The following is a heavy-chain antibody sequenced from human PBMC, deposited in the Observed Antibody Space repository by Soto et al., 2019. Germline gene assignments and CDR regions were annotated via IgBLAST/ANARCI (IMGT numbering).Heavy chain of an antibody. D-gene: IGHD3-10*01. J-gene: IGHJ6*02. CDR1: GGSISSSNYY. CDR2: INYSGNT. V-gene: IGHV4-39*07. Sequence: PSETLSLTCTVSGGSISSSNYYWGWIRQSPGKGLEWIGCINYSGNTNYNPSLTGRVTISVDTSKNQFSLKLSSVTAADTAVYYCARNWFGEFSMDVWGQGTTVTVSS. CDR3: ARNWFGEFSMDV.